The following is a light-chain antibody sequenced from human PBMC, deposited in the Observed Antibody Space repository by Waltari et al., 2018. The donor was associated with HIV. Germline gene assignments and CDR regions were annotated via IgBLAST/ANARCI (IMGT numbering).Light chain of an antibody. J-gene: IGLJ2*01. CDR2: EIS. CDR1: MGDPTS. CDR3: TKYTSTNVLIL. V-gene: IGLV2-14*03. Sequence: QSAPTQPASVSGSPGQSLTISCTHMGDPTSVSSYQQYPGKAPKLIIYEISNRPSGISSRFSGSKSGDTASLTISGLQADDEADYFCTKYTSTNVLILFGGGTKVTVL.